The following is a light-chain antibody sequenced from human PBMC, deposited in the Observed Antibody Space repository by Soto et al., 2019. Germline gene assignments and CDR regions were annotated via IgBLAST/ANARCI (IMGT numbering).Light chain of an antibody. J-gene: IGKJ2*01. CDR1: QSVSSY. Sequence: EIVMTQSPATLSVSPGERATLSCRASQSVSSYLAWYQQKPGQAPRLLIYGASTRATGIPARFTGSGSGTEFTLPIRSLQSEDFAVYYCQHYKDWPYTFGQGTNLEI. V-gene: IGKV3-15*01. CDR2: GAS. CDR3: QHYKDWPYT.